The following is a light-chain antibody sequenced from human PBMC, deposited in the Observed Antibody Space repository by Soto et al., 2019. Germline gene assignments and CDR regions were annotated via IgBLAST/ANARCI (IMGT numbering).Light chain of an antibody. V-gene: IGKV3-15*01. CDR3: QRYNRWPLA. Sequence: EIVMTQSPATLSVSPGERATLSCRASQSVSSNLAWYQQKPGQAPRLLIYGASTRATGIPARFSGSGSGTEFTLTINSLQSEDFAVYYCQRYNRWPLAVGGGTKVDSK. J-gene: IGKJ4*01. CDR2: GAS. CDR1: QSVSSN.